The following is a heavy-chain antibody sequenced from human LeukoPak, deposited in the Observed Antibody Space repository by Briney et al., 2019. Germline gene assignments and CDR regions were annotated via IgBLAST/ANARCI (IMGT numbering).Heavy chain of an antibody. D-gene: IGHD1-14*01. CDR3: ARNRQLTPDVGFDL. V-gene: IGHV4-59*01. CDR2: ISYSGST. J-gene: IGHJ4*02. Sequence: SSETLSLTCTVSGGSFSSDSWTWIRQPPGKGLEWIGFISYSGSTNYNPSLRSRVTISADTSKTQSSLKLYSVTAADTAVYYCARNRQLTPDVGFDLWGQGTLVTVSS. CDR1: GGSFSSDS.